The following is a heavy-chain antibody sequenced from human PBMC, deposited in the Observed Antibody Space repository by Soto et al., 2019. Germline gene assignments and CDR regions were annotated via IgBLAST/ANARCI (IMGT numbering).Heavy chain of an antibody. V-gene: IGHV3-23*01. CDR1: GFSFSSYA. CDR3: AKGDGIEVAGTLGFDY. D-gene: IGHD6-19*01. CDR2: ISVSGGST. Sequence: EVQLLESGGGLVQPGGSLRLSCAVSGFSFSSYAMSWVRQAPGKGLEWVSAISVSGGSTYYADSVKGRFTISRDNSKNTLYLQMNSLRAEDTAVHYCAKGDGIEVAGTLGFDYWGQGTLVTVSS. J-gene: IGHJ4*02.